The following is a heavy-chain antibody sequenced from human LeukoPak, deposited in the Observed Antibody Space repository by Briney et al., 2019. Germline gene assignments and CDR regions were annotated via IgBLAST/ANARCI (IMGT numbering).Heavy chain of an antibody. Sequence: SGGSLRLSCAASGFTFSSYSMNWVRQAPGKGLEWVSSISSSSSYIYYADSVKGRFTISRDNAKNSLYLQMNSLRAEDTAVYYCARDYSPGLHFDYWGQGTLVTVSS. CDR1: GFTFSSYS. CDR2: ISSSSSYI. D-gene: IGHD2-21*01. J-gene: IGHJ4*02. V-gene: IGHV3-21*01. CDR3: ARDYSPGLHFDY.